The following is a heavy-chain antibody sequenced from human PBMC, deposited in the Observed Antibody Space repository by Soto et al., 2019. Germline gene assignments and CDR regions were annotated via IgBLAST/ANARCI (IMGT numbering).Heavy chain of an antibody. CDR1: GYSFTSYW. CDR3: ARRFPYYYGSGSHYYYGMDV. V-gene: IGHV5-51*01. Sequence: GESLTLSCKGSGYSFTSYWIGWVRQMPGKGLEWMGITYPGDSDTRYSPSFQGQVTISADKSISTAYLQWSSLKASDTAMYYCARRFPYYYGSGSHYYYGMDVWGQGTTVTVSS. J-gene: IGHJ6*02. D-gene: IGHD3-10*01. CDR2: TYPGDSDT.